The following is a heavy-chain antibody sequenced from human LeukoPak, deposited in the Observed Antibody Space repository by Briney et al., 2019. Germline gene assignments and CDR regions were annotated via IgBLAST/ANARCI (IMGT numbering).Heavy chain of an antibody. CDR1: GFTFSSYE. D-gene: IGHD4-17*01. CDR3: ARQPPNYGLGY. V-gene: IGHV3-48*03. CDR2: ISSSGSTI. J-gene: IGHJ4*02. Sequence: GGSLRLSCAASGFTFSSYEMNWVRQAPGKGLEWVSYISSSGSTIYYADSVKGRFTISRDNAKNSLSLQMNSLRAEDTAVYYCARQPPNYGLGYWGQGTLVTVSS.